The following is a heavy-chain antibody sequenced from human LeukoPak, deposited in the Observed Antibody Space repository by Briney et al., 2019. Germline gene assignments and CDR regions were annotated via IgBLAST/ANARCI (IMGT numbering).Heavy chain of an antibody. D-gene: IGHD3-3*01. Sequence: SETLSLTCTVSGGSISDYYWNWIRQPPGKGLEWIGYIYYSGSTTYNPSLKSRATMSVDTAKNQFSLKLRSVAAADTAVYYCARGDFCSKSNCYLRPMDVWGKGTTVTVSS. CDR1: GGSISDYY. V-gene: IGHV4-59*01. CDR3: ARGDFCSKSNCYLRPMDV. J-gene: IGHJ6*03. CDR2: IYYSGST.